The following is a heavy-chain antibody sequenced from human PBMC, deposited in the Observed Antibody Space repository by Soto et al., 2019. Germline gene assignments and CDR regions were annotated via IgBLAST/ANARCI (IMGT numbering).Heavy chain of an antibody. CDR2: IIPIFGTA. Sequence: GASVKVSCKASGGTFSSYAISWVRQAPGQGLEWMGGIIPIFGTANYAQKFQGRVTITADESTSTAYMELSSLRSEDTAVYYCARIGSGWYDRPYYYGMDVWGQGTTVTVSS. V-gene: IGHV1-69*13. CDR3: ARIGSGWYDRPYYYGMDV. D-gene: IGHD6-19*01. CDR1: GGTFSSYA. J-gene: IGHJ6*02.